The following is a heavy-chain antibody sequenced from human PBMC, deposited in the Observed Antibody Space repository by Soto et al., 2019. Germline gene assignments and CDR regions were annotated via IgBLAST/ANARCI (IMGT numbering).Heavy chain of an antibody. J-gene: IGHJ6*04. Sequence: SETLSLTCAVSGGSISSSNWWSWVRQPPGKGLEWIGEIYHSGSTNYNPSLKSRVTISVDKSKNQFSLKLSSVTAADTDVYYCARVLEVSSYYYGMDVWGKGTTVTVSS. CDR3: ARVLEVSSYYYGMDV. CDR1: GGSISSSNW. V-gene: IGHV4-4*02. CDR2: IYHSGST.